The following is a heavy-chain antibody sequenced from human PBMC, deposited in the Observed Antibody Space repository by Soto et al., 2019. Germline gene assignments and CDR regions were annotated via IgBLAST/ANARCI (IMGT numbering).Heavy chain of an antibody. CDR3: ARGGYCSSTSCYGIMDV. Sequence: GGSLRLSCAASGFTFSSYAMHWVRQAPGKGLEWVAVISYDGSNKYYADSVKGRFTISRDNSKNTLYLQMNSLRAGDTAVYYCARGGYCSSTSCYGIMDVWGQGTTVTVSS. V-gene: IGHV3-30-3*01. CDR1: GFTFSSYA. CDR2: ISYDGSNK. J-gene: IGHJ6*02. D-gene: IGHD2-2*01.